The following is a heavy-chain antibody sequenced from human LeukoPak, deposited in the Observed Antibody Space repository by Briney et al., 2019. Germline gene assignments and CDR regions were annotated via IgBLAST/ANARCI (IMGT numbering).Heavy chain of an antibody. CDR1: GGSISSSSYY. V-gene: IGHV4-39*01. CDR3: ARRLGVWFGLGYMDV. CDR2: IYYSGST. Sequence: SETLSLTCTVSGGSISSSSYYWGWIRQPPGKGLEWIGSIYYSGSTYYNPSLKSRVTISVDTSKNQFSLKLSSVTAADTAVYYCARRLGVWFGLGYMDVWGKGTTVTISS. D-gene: IGHD3-10*01. J-gene: IGHJ6*03.